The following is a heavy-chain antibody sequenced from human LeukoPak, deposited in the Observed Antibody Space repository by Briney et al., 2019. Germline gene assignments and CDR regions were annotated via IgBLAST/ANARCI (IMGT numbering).Heavy chain of an antibody. Sequence: PSETLSLTCTVSGGSISSYYWSWIRQPPGKGLEWIGYIYYSGSTNYNPSLKSRVTISVDTSKNQFSLKLSSVTAADTAVYYCAGEDSGWSDNDYYYYMDVWGKGTTVTVSS. CDR3: AGEDSGWSDNDYYYYMDV. D-gene: IGHD6-19*01. J-gene: IGHJ6*03. CDR1: GGSISSYY. CDR2: IYYSGST. V-gene: IGHV4-59*01.